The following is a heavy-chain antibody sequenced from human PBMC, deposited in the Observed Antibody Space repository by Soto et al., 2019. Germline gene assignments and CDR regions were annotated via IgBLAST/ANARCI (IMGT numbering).Heavy chain of an antibody. Sequence: QVQLQQWGAGLLKPSETLSLTCAVYGGSFSGYYWSWIRQPPGKGLEWIGEINHSGSTNYNPSLKSRVNISVNKSMKQFSMKLRSVTAADTAVYYCARGELNIVVVPAAIPFDYWFQGTLVTVSS. D-gene: IGHD2-2*01. CDR1: GGSFSGYY. CDR2: INHSGST. J-gene: IGHJ4*02. CDR3: ARGELNIVVVPAAIPFDY. V-gene: IGHV4-34*01.